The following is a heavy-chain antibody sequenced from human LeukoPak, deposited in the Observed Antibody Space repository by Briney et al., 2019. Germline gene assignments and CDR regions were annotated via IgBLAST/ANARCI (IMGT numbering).Heavy chain of an antibody. Sequence: PSETLSLTCTVSGGSICSYYWSWLLQPAGKGLEWIGRIYTSGSTNYNPSLKSRVTMSVDTSKNQFSLKLSSVTAADSAVYYCAREVRGVIITGGDAFDIWGQGTMVTVSS. D-gene: IGHD3-10*01. CDR1: GGSICSYY. CDR2: IYTSGST. CDR3: AREVRGVIITGGDAFDI. V-gene: IGHV4-4*07. J-gene: IGHJ3*02.